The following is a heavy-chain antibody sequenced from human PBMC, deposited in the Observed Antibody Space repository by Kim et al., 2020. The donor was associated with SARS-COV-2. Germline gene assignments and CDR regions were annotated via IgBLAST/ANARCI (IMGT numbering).Heavy chain of an antibody. D-gene: IGHD6-13*01. J-gene: IGHJ4*02. Sequence: CAQKFQGRVTITADESTSTAYMELSSLGSEDTAVYYCAGGAGAAAATDYWGQGTLVTVSS. CDR3: AGGAGAAAATDY. V-gene: IGHV1-69*01.